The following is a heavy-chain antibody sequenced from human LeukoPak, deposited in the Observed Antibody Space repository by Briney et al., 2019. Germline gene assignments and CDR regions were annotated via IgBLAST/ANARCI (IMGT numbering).Heavy chain of an antibody. CDR3: ARQSYYDFWSGYPTHRRQFDY. D-gene: IGHD3-3*01. CDR2: IYYSGST. J-gene: IGHJ4*02. V-gene: IGHV4-59*08. CDR1: GGSISSYY. Sequence: SETLSLTCTVSGGSISSYYWSWIRQPPGKGLEWIGYIYYSGSTNYNPSLKSRVTISVDTSKNQFSLKLSSVTAADTAVYYCARQSYYDFWSGYPTHRRQFDYWGQGTLVTVSS.